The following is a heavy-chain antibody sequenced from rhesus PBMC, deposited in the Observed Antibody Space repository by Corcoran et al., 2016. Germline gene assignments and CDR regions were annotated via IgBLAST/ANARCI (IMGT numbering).Heavy chain of an antibody. J-gene: IGHJ3*01. CDR3: ALLGGGGSWDDAFDF. CDR1: GFTFSDYY. D-gene: IGHD6-25*01. V-gene: IGHV3-178*01. Sequence: EVQLVESGGGLAKPGGSLRLSCAASGFTFSDYYMDWVRQAPGKGLEWVSLTSNGGGSTWYADSVKGRFTISRENAKNTLYVQMNSLRAEDTAVYYCALLGGGGSWDDAFDFWGQGLRVTVSS. CDR2: TSNGGGST.